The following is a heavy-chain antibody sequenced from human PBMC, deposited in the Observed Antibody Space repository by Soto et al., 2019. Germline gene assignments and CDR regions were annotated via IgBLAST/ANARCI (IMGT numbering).Heavy chain of an antibody. Sequence: PGGPLRLSCAASGFTFSSYSMNWVRQAPGKGLEWVSSISSSSSYIYYADSVKGRFTISRDNAKNSLYLQMNSLRAEDTAVYYCARDQDATRNYYYYYGMDVWGQGTTVTVSS. D-gene: IGHD2-2*01. V-gene: IGHV3-21*01. CDR3: ARDQDATRNYYYYYGMDV. CDR1: GFTFSSYS. CDR2: ISSSSSYI. J-gene: IGHJ6*02.